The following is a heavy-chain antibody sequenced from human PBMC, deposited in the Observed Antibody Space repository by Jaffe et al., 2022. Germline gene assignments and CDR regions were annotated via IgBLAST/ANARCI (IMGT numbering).Heavy chain of an antibody. CDR3: ARGRALGI. CDR2: IYNSGST. Sequence: QVQLQESGPGLVKASETLSLTCTVSDGSISSYYWSWIRQPPGKGLEWIGYIYNSGSTNYNASLKSRVTISVDTSKNQFSLKLSSVTAADTAVYYCARGRALGIWGQGTMVTVSS. V-gene: IGHV4-59*01. J-gene: IGHJ3*02. CDR1: DGSISSYY. D-gene: IGHD3-16*01.